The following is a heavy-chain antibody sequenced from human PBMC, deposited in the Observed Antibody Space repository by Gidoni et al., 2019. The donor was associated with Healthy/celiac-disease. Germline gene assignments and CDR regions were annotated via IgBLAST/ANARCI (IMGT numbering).Heavy chain of an antibody. D-gene: IGHD3-3*01. J-gene: IGHJ6*03. CDR3: ARDYDFWSGPAGYYYYMDV. V-gene: IGHV3-11*06. Sequence: QVQLVESGGGLVKPGGSLRLSCAASGFTFSDYYMSWIRQAPGKGLGWVSYISSSSSYTNYADSVKGRFTISRDNAKNSLYLQMNSLRAEDTAVYYCARDYDFWSGPAGYYYYMDVWGKGTTVTVSS. CDR2: ISSSSSYT. CDR1: GFTFSDYY.